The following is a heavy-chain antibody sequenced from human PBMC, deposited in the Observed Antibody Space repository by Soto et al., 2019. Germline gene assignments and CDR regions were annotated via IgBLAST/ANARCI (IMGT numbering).Heavy chain of an antibody. CDR3: ARDPDYYDSSGYGNVSGMDV. V-gene: IGHV1-69*06. J-gene: IGHJ6*02. CDR1: GGTFSSYA. D-gene: IGHD3-22*01. CDR2: IIPIFGTA. Sequence: QVQLVQSGAEVKKPGSSVKVSCKASGGTFSSYAISWVRQAPGQGLEWMGGIIPIFGTANYAQKFQGRVTITADKSTSTAYMELSSLRSEDTAVYYCARDPDYYDSSGYGNVSGMDVWGQGTTVTVSS.